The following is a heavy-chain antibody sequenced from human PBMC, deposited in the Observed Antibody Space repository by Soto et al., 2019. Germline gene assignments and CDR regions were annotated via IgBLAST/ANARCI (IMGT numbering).Heavy chain of an antibody. D-gene: IGHD6-19*01. Sequence: GGSLRLSCAASGFTFSSYGMHWVRQAPGKGLEWVAVISYDGSNKYYADSVKGRFTISRDNSKNTLYLQMNSLRAEDTAVYYSAKQDSSGWSNYGMDVWGQGNTVTVSS. CDR1: GFTFSSYG. V-gene: IGHV3-30*18. J-gene: IGHJ6*02. CDR3: AKQDSSGWSNYGMDV. CDR2: ISYDGSNK.